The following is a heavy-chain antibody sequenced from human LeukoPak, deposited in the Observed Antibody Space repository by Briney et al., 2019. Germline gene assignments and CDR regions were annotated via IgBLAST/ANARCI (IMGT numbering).Heavy chain of an antibody. V-gene: IGHV4-30-4*01. J-gene: IGHJ4*02. D-gene: IGHD1-14*01. CDR1: GGSIRSGDYF. CDR2: IDYSGTT. CDR3: ARDRRSVHDY. Sequence: SETLSLTCTVSGGSIRSGDYFWAWIRQSPGKGLEWIGYIDYSGTTRYNPSLERRLTISVDTSKNQFSLKLTSVTAADTAVYYCARDRRSVHDYWGQGTLVTVSS.